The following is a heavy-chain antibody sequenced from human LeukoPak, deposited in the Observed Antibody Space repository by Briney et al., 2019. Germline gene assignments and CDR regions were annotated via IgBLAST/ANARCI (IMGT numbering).Heavy chain of an antibody. CDR2: IYDSGST. V-gene: IGHV4-59*01. CDR1: GGSISSYY. J-gene: IGHJ4*02. D-gene: IGHD3-22*01. Sequence: SETLSLTCTVSGGSISSYYWSWIRQPPGKGLEWIGYIYDSGSTNCNPSLKSRVTMSVDTSKNQLSLKLSSVTAADTAVYYCARERRYYDSTGYYAANLDYWGQGTLVTVSS. CDR3: ARERRYYDSTGYYAANLDY.